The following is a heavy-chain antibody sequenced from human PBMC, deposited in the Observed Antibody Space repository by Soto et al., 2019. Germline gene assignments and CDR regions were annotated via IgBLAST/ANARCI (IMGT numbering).Heavy chain of an antibody. CDR2: ISYDGSNK. V-gene: IGHV3-30-3*01. CDR3: ARFDGAARSHHFDY. Sequence: PGGSLRLSCAASGFTFSSYAMHWVRQAPGKGLEWVAVISYDGSNKYYADSVKGRFTISRDNSKNTLYLQMNSLRAEDTAVYYCARFDGAARSHHFDYWGQGTLVTVSS. J-gene: IGHJ4*02. D-gene: IGHD6-6*01. CDR1: GFTFSSYA.